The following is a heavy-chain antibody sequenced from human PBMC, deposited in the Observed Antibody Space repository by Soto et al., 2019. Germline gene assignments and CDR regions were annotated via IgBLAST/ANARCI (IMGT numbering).Heavy chain of an antibody. Sequence: PSETLSLTCTVSGGSISSYYWSWIRQPPGKGLEWIGYIYYSGSTNYNPSLKSRVTISVDTSKNQFSLKLSSVTAADTAVYYCARGGVGYFDWTNPDFWAAFDIWGQGTMVT. CDR3: ARGGVGYFDWTNPDFWAAFDI. CDR2: IYYSGST. J-gene: IGHJ3*02. D-gene: IGHD3-9*01. V-gene: IGHV4-59*12. CDR1: GGSISSYY.